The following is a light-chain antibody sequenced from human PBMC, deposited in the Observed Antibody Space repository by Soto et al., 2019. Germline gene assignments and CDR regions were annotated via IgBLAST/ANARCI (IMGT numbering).Light chain of an antibody. J-gene: IGLJ1*01. CDR3: SSYTSTRTHV. V-gene: IGLV2-14*01. Sequence: QSVLTQPPSASGSPGQSVTISCTGTSSDIGGYNYVSWYQQHPGKAPKLMIYEVSNRPSGVSNRFSGSKSGNTASLTISGLQAEDEADYYCSSYTSTRTHVFGTGTKLTVL. CDR2: EVS. CDR1: SSDIGGYNY.